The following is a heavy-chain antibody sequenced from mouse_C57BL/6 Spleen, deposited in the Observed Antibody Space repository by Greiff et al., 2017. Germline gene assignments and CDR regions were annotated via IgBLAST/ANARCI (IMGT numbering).Heavy chain of an antibody. CDR1: GYTFTEYT. J-gene: IGHJ4*01. Sequence: QVQLQQSGAELVKPGASVKLSCKASGYTFTEYTIHWVKQRPGQGLEWIGWVYPGSGSIKYNEKFKDKATLTVDKSSSTVYMELSRLTSEDAAVYFCARHEGVATEDYCAMDYWGQGTSVTVSS. CDR2: VYPGSGSI. D-gene: IGHD1-1*01. V-gene: IGHV1-62-2*01. CDR3: ARHEGVATEDYCAMDY.